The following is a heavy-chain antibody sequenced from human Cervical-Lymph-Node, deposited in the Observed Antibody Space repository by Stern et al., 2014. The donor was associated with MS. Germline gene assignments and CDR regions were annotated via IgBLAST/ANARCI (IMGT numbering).Heavy chain of an antibody. CDR3: AHRRVYLPHPWEY. V-gene: IGHV2-5*02. D-gene: IGHD6-6*01. CDR2: IYWDDDK. Sequence: QITLKESGPMLVKPTQTLTLTCTFSGFSLSTKDALGVGWICQSPGKALEWLALIYWDDDKRYNPSLKSRLNITKDTSKNQVVLKMTSMDPVDTATYYCAHRRVYLPHPWEYWGQGTPVTVSS. J-gene: IGHJ4*02. CDR1: GFSLSTKDALG.